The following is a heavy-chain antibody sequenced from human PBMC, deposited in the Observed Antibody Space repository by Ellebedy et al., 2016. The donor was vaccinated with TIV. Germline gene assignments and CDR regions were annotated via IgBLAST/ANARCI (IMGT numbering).Heavy chain of an antibody. CDR3: ARRYFDL. CDR2: IKQDGSEK. Sequence: GGSLRLXXAASGFTFSNYWTAWVRQAPGKGLEWVANIKQDGSEKYYVDSVKGRFTISRDNAKNSLYLQMNSLRAEDTAVYYCARRYFDLWGRGTLVTVSS. J-gene: IGHJ2*01. CDR1: GFTFSNYW. V-gene: IGHV3-7*01.